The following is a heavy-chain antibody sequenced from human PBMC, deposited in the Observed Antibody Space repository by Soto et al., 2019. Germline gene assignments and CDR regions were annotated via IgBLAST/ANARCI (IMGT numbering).Heavy chain of an antibody. D-gene: IGHD6-19*01. J-gene: IGHJ4*02. CDR1: GFTFSTYA. V-gene: IGHV3-23*01. CDR2: ISGSGGST. Sequence: HPGGSLRLSCAASGFTFSTYAMSWVRQAPGKGLEWVSAISGSGGSTYYADSVKGRFTISRDNSKNTLYLQMNSLRAEDTAVYYCAKVWGAVAGVFDSWGQGTLVTVSS. CDR3: AKVWGAVAGVFDS.